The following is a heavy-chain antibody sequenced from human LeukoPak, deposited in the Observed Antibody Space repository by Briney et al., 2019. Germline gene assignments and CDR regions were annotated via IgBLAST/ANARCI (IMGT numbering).Heavy chain of an antibody. CDR1: GGSISSYY. D-gene: IGHD1-7*01. CDR2: IYYSGST. CDR3: ARVGTTAAFDI. Sequence: SETLSLTCTVSGGSISSYYWSWIRQPPGKGLEWIGYIYYSGSTNYNPSLKSRVTISVDTSKNQFSLKLSSVTAADTAMYYCARVGTTAAFDIWGQGTMVTVSS. V-gene: IGHV4-59*01. J-gene: IGHJ3*02.